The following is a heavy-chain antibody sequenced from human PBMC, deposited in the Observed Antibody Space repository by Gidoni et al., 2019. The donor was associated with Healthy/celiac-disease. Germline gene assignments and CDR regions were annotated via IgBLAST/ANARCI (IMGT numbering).Heavy chain of an antibody. CDR1: GYSFTTYW. Sequence: EVQLVQSGAEVKKPGESLKISCKGSGYSFTTYWIGWVRQMPGKGLEWMGIIYPGDSDTRYSPSFQGQVTISADKSISTAYLQWSSLKASDTAMYYCARHYCSSTSCPHEVYYYYMDVWGKGTTVTVSS. J-gene: IGHJ6*03. D-gene: IGHD2-2*01. V-gene: IGHV5-51*03. CDR2: IYPGDSDT. CDR3: ARHYCSSTSCPHEVYYYYMDV.